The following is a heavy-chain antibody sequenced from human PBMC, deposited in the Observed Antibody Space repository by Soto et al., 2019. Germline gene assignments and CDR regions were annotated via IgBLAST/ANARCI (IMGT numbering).Heavy chain of an antibody. CDR3: VRWNGYGDI. CDR1: GFSYITYG. V-gene: IGHV3-23*01. D-gene: IGHD4-17*01. J-gene: IGHJ4*02. Sequence: VQLLESGGGLVQPGGSLRLSCAVSGFSYITYGVTWVRQVPGKGLEWVCGVSGGSGVTHYRDSVKGRFTITGEDAKNTVYLQMNSLGVEDRGVYHCVRWNGYGDIWGQGTLVSVSS. CDR2: VSGGSGVT.